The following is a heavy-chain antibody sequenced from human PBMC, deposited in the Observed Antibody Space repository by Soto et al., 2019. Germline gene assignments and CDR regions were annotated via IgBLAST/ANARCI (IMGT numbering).Heavy chain of an antibody. D-gene: IGHD6-19*01. CDR1: GGAFSGYY. V-gene: IGHV4-34*01. CDR2: INHSGST. Sequence: LSLTCAVYGGAFSGYYWSWIRQPPGKGLEWIGEINHSGSTNYNPSLKSRITISVDTSKNQFSLKLSSVTAADMAVYYCARTGYSSGWYKAAFDIWGQGTMVTVSS. CDR3: ARTGYSSGWYKAAFDI. J-gene: IGHJ3*02.